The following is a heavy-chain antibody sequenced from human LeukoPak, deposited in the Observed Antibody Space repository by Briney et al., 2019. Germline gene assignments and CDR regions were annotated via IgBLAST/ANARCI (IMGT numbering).Heavy chain of an antibody. CDR3: ARDRGKWELLWWFDP. V-gene: IGHV4-39*07. D-gene: IGHD1-26*01. J-gene: IGHJ5*02. CDR1: GGSISSSSYY. CDR2: IYYSGST. Sequence: PSETLSLTCTVSGGSISSSSYYWGWIRQPPGKGLEWIGRIYYSGSTYYNPSLKSRFPISVDTPKNQFSLKLSSVTAADTAVYYCARDRGKWELLWWFDPWGQGTLVTVSS.